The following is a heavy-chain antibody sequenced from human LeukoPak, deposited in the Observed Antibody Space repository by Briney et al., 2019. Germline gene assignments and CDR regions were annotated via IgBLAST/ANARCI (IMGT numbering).Heavy chain of an antibody. CDR1: GYTFTSYG. CDR2: ISAYNDNT. D-gene: IGHD6-6*01. V-gene: IGHV1-18*01. CDR3: ARDDSSSFYYYYGMDV. Sequence: ASVKVSCKASGYTFTSYGISWVRQAPGQGLEWMGWISAYNDNTNYAQKLQGRVTMTTDTSTSTAYMELRSLRSDDTAVYYCARDDSSSFYYYYGMDVWGQGTTVTVSS. J-gene: IGHJ6*02.